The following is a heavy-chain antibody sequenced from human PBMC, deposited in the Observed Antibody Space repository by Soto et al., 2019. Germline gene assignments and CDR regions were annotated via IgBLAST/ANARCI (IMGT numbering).Heavy chain of an antibody. V-gene: IGHV1-69*13. Sequence: GASVKVSCKASGGTFSSYAISWVRQAPGQGLEWKGGIIPIFGTANYAQKFQGRVTITADESTSTAYMELSSLRSEDTAVYYCARDHEITGTTRTSYYGMDVWGQGTTVTVSS. J-gene: IGHJ6*02. CDR1: GGTFSSYA. CDR2: IIPIFGTA. CDR3: ARDHEITGTTRTSYYGMDV. D-gene: IGHD1-7*01.